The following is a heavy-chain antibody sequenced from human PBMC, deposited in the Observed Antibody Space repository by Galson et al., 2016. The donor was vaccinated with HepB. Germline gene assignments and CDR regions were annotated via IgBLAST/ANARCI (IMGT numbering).Heavy chain of an antibody. D-gene: IGHD3-9*01. Sequence: SETLSLTCAVSGASINSRSWWSWVRQPPGKGLEWIGEIYHDGSTNFNPSLQSRVTISVDKSKNQFSLKLSSVTAADTAVYYCARGGLRYFDRGYCYCGLDVWGQGTTVIVS. V-gene: IGHV4-4*02. CDR1: GASINSRSW. CDR3: ARGGLRYFDRGYCYCGLDV. CDR2: IYHDGST. J-gene: IGHJ6*02.